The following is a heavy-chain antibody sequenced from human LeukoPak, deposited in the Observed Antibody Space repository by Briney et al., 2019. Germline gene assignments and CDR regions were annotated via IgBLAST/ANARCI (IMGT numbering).Heavy chain of an antibody. CDR2: IYPGDSDT. J-gene: IGHJ4*02. CDR3: ATVGYYYDSSGLLFDY. D-gene: IGHD3-22*01. CDR1: GYSFTSYW. V-gene: IGHV5-51*01. Sequence: GESLKISCKGSGYSFTSYWIGWVRQMPGKGLEWMGIIYPGDSDTRYSPSFQGQVTISADKSISTAYLQWSSLKASGTAMYYCATVGYYYDSSGLLFDYWGQGTLVTVSS.